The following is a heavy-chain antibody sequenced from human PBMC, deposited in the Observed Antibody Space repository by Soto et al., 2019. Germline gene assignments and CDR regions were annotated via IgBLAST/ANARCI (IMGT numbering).Heavy chain of an antibody. CDR2: IKSDGSST. CDR3: ASPLGYCSSTSCY. V-gene: IGHV3-74*03. CDR1: GFAFSTYW. J-gene: IGHJ4*02. Sequence: TGGSLRLSCAASGFAFSTYWMHWFRQVPGKGLVWVSRIKSDGSSTTYADSVKGRFTISRDNAKNSLYLQMNSLRAEDTAVYYCASPLGYCSSTSCYWGQGTLVTVSS. D-gene: IGHD2-2*01.